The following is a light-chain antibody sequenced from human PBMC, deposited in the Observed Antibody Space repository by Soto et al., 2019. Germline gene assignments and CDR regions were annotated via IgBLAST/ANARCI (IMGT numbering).Light chain of an antibody. CDR2: DVS. CDR3: SSYTSSSTYV. V-gene: IGLV2-14*01. CDR1: SSDVGGYNY. J-gene: IGLJ1*01. Sequence: QSALTQPASVSGSPGQSITISCTGTSSDVGGYNYVSWYQQHPGKAPKLMIYDVSNRPSGVSNRFSGSKSGNTASLTLSGLRAEDEADYYCSSYTSSSTYVFGTGTKLTVL.